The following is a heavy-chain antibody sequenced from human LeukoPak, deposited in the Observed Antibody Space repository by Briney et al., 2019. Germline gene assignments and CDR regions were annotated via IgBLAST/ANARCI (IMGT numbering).Heavy chain of an antibody. CDR3: AKSGDYGGDYYFDY. V-gene: IGHV4-30-4*01. CDR2: IYYSGST. Sequence: SQTLSLTCTVSGGSISSGDYYWSWIRQPPGKGLEWIGYIYYSGSTYYNPSPKSRVTISVDTSKNQFSLKLSSVTAADTAVYYCAKSGDYGGDYYFDYWGQGTLVTVSS. D-gene: IGHD4-17*01. J-gene: IGHJ4*02. CDR1: GGSISSGDYY.